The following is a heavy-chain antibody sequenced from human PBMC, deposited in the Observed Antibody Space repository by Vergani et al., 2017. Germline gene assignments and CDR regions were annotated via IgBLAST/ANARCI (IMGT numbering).Heavy chain of an antibody. CDR1: GFSFGDYA. J-gene: IGHJ3*02. Sequence: VQLVESGGGLVPPGRSLRLSCAASGFSFGDYAMTWVRQAPGKGLEWIGEINHSGSTNYNPSLKSRVTISVDTSKNQFSLKLSSVTAADTAVYYCARGSLMIKRVVPAARGDAFDIWGQGTMVTVSS. CDR2: INHSGST. CDR3: ARGSLMIKRVVPAARGDAFDI. V-gene: IGHV4-34*01. D-gene: IGHD2-2*01.